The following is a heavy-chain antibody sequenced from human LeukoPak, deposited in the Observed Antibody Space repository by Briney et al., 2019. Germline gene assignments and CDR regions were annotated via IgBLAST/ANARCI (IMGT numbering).Heavy chain of an antibody. D-gene: IGHD1-14*01. CDR1: GGSISNYY. V-gene: IGHV4-59*08. Sequence: SETLSLTCTVSGGSISNYYWSWIRQPPGKGLEWIGYIYYSGSTNNNPSLKSRVTISVDTSKNQFSLKLSSVTAADTALYYCARHTELGGDFDYWGQGTLVTVPS. CDR3: ARHTELGGDFDY. CDR2: IYYSGST. J-gene: IGHJ4*02.